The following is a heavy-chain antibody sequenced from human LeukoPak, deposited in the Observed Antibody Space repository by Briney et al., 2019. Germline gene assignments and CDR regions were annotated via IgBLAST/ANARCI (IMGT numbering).Heavy chain of an antibody. Sequence: GGSLRLSCAASGFTFGSYGMNWVRQAPGKGREWVSYISSSSSTIYYADSVKGRFTISRDNAKNSLYLQMNSLRDEDTAVYYCARRGNYDSSFDYWGQGTLVTVP. D-gene: IGHD3-22*01. CDR1: GFTFGSYG. CDR2: ISSSSSTI. V-gene: IGHV3-48*02. J-gene: IGHJ4*02. CDR3: ARRGNYDSSFDY.